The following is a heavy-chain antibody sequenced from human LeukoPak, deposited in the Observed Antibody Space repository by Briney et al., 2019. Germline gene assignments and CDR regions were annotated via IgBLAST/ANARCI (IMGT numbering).Heavy chain of an antibody. CDR2: IRYDGSNK. Sequence: PGGSLRLSCAASGFTFSSYGMHWVRQAPGKGVEWVAFIRYDGSNKYYADSVKGRFTISRDNSKNTLYLQMNSLRAEDTAVYYCAKDPRYCTNGVCYGGDAFDIWGQGTMVTVSS. J-gene: IGHJ3*02. CDR3: AKDPRYCTNGVCYGGDAFDI. CDR1: GFTFSSYG. V-gene: IGHV3-30*02. D-gene: IGHD2-8*01.